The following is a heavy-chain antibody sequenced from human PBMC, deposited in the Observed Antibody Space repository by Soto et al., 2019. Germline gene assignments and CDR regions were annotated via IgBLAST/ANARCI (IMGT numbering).Heavy chain of an antibody. CDR1: GFTFSNAW. D-gene: IGHD3-22*01. CDR2: IKSKTDGGTT. J-gene: IGHJ4*02. Sequence: GGSLRLSCAASGFTFSNAWMNWVRQAPGKGLEWVGRIKSKTDGGTTDYAAPVKDLFTISRDDSKNTLYLQMNSLKTEYTAVYYCTTNYYDSSGYYYFDYWGQGTLVTVSS. V-gene: IGHV3-15*07. CDR3: TTNYYDSSGYYYFDY.